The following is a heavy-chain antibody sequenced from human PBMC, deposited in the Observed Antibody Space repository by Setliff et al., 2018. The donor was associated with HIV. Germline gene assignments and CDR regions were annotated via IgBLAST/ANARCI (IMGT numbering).Heavy chain of an antibody. Sequence: ETLSLTCTVSGGSISTYYWSWIRQPPGKGLEWIGSIYFTGSSDNNPSLKSRVTLSVDTSRNQFSLNLSSVTAADTAVYYCARGGGSYYWFDYWGQGTLVTSPQ. CDR2: IYFTGSS. CDR3: ARGGGSYYWFDY. J-gene: IGHJ4*02. CDR1: GGSISTYY. V-gene: IGHV4-59*12. D-gene: IGHD1-26*01.